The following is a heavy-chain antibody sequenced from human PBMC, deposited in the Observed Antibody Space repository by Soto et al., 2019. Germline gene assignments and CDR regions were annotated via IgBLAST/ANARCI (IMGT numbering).Heavy chain of an antibody. CDR2: IIPNFGTA. J-gene: IGHJ3*02. D-gene: IGHD2-15*01. V-gene: IGHV1-69*13. CDR3: ARAQIYCSGGSCYLDAFDI. Sequence: SVKVSCKASGGTFSSYAISWVRQAPGQGLEWMGGIIPNFGTANYAQKLQGRVTITADASTSTAYMELRSLRSDDTAVYYCARAQIYCSGGSCYLDAFDIWGQGTMVTVSS. CDR1: GGTFSSYA.